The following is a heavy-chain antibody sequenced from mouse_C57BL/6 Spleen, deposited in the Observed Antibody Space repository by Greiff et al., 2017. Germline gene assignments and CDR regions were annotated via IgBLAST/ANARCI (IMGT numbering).Heavy chain of an antibody. CDR2: ISDGGSYT. V-gene: IGHV5-4*03. CDR1: GFTFSSYA. J-gene: IGHJ2*01. D-gene: IGHD4-1*01. CDR3: ARGGLTGTSDY. Sequence: DVMLVESGGGLVKPGGSLKLSCAASGFTFSSYAMSWVRQTPEKRLEWVATISDGGSYTYYPDNVKGRFTISRDNAKNNLYLQMSHLKSEDTAMYYCARGGLTGTSDYWGQGTTLTVSS.